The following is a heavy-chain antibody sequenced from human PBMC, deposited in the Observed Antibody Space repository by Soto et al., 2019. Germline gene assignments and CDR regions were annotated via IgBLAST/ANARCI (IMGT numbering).Heavy chain of an antibody. V-gene: IGHV3-11*01. Sequence: QVQLVESGGGLVKPGGSLRLSCAASGFTFRDFYMSWIRQARGKGLEWISQIIGSSSTIYYADSVKGRFTISRDNAKNSLYLQMNSLRAGDTAVYYCARVRLDLGDPTQERFYYYMDVWGKGTTVTVS. CDR1: GFTFRDFY. D-gene: IGHD4-17*01. J-gene: IGHJ6*03. CDR2: IIGSSSTI. CDR3: ARVRLDLGDPTQERFYYYMDV.